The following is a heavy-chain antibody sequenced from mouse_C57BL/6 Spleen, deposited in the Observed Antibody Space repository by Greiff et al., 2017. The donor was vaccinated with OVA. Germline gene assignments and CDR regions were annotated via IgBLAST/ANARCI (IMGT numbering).Heavy chain of an antibody. CDR1: GYAFSSSW. Sequence: QVQLQQSGPELVKPGASVKISCKASGYAFSSSWMNWVKQRPGKGLEWIGRIYPGDGDTNYNGKFKGKATLTADKSSSTAYMQLSSLTSDDSAVYFCARTYYGYDLYYYAMDYWGQGTSVTVSS. D-gene: IGHD2-9*01. CDR2: IYPGDGDT. J-gene: IGHJ4*01. CDR3: ARTYYGYDLYYYAMDY. V-gene: IGHV1-82*01.